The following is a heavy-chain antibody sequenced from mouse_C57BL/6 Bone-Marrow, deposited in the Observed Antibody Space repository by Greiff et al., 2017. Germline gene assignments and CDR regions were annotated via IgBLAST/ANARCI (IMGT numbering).Heavy chain of an antibody. Sequence: VQLQQSGAELVRPGTSVKLSCKASGYTFTSYWMHWVKQRPGQGLEWIGVIDPSDSYTNYNQKFKGKATLTVDTSSSTAYMQLSSLTSEDSAVYYCARKDYYGSSPWYFDVWGTGTTVTVAS. D-gene: IGHD1-1*01. J-gene: IGHJ1*03. V-gene: IGHV1-59*01. CDR2: IDPSDSYT. CDR1: GYTFTSYW. CDR3: ARKDYYGSSPWYFDV.